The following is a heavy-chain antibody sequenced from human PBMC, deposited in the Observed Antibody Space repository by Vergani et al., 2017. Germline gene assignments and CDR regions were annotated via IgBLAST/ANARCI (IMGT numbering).Heavy chain of an antibody. J-gene: IGHJ3*02. CDR1: GFTFSSYA. Sequence: VQLLESGGGLVQPGGSLRLSCAASGFTFSSYAMSWVRQAPGKGLEWVAVISYDGSNKYYADSVKGRFTISRDNSKNTLYLQMNSLRAEDTAVYYCARDRGVITWEYAFDIWGQGTMVTVSS. D-gene: IGHD3-10*01. V-gene: IGHV3-30-3*01. CDR2: ISYDGSNK. CDR3: ARDRGVITWEYAFDI.